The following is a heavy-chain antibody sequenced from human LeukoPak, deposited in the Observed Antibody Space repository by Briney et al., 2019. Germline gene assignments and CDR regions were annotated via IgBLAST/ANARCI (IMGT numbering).Heavy chain of an antibody. CDR3: SSPYSIVPS. CDR1: GYTFTGCY. CDR2: INLNRDGP. Sequence: GAAAKVSCKASGYTFTGCYMHWLRQAPGQGLDWMGWINLNRDGPNCAQKFQGRLTLTRDTSISTAYMELSRLTSDDPAVYYCSSPYSIVPSWGQGTLATV. V-gene: IGHV1-2*02. D-gene: IGHD2-2*01. J-gene: IGHJ5*02.